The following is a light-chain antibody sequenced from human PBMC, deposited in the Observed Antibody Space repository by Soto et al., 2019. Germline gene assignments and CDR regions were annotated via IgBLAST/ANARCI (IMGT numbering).Light chain of an antibody. V-gene: IGKV3-15*01. CDR2: GAS. Sequence: EIVMTQSPATLSVSPGERATLSCRASQSVSSNLAWYQQKPGQAPRLLIYGASTRSTGIPARFSGSGSGTEFPLPISSLQSEDFAVYYCQQYTNWTPLTFGGGTKVEIK. CDR3: QQYTNWTPLT. CDR1: QSVSSN. J-gene: IGKJ4*01.